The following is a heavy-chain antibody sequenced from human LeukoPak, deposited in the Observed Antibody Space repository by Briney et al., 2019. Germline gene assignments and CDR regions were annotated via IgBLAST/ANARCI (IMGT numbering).Heavy chain of an antibody. CDR1: GFTFSSYS. CDR3: AIDPRFLEWLFPDV. CDR2: ISSSSSYI. D-gene: IGHD3-3*01. J-gene: IGHJ6*04. V-gene: IGHV3-21*01. Sequence: GGSLRLSCAASGFTFSSYSMNWVRQAPGKGLEWVSSISSSSSYIYYADSVKGRFTISRDNAKNSLYLQMNSLRAEDTAVYYCAIDPRFLEWLFPDVGGKGTTVTVSS.